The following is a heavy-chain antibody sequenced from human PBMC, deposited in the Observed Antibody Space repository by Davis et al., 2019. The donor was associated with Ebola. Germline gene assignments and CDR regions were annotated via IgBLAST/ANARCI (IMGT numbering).Heavy chain of an antibody. D-gene: IGHD3-9*01. CDR3: ARAPSNYDILTGYYVPNWFDP. Sequence: ASVKVSCKASGYTFNNYAVSWVRQAPGQGLEWMGWISAYNGNTNYAQILQGRVTMTTDTSTGTAYMELRSLRSDDTAVYYCARAPSNYDILTGYYVPNWFDPWGQGTLVTVSS. CDR2: ISAYNGNT. CDR1: GYTFNNYA. V-gene: IGHV1-18*01. J-gene: IGHJ5*02.